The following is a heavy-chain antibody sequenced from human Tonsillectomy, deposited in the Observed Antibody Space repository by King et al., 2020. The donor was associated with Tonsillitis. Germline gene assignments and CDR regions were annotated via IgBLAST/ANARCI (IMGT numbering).Heavy chain of an antibody. J-gene: IGHJ2*01. V-gene: IGHV4-30-4*07. CDR2: IYYSGST. CDR3: ARDRGSGSRGGGWYFDL. D-gene: IGHD3-10*01. CDR1: GGSISSGGYS. Sequence: QLQESGPGLVKPSQTLSLTCAVSGGSISSGGYSWSWIRQPPGKGLEWIGYIYYSGSTYYNPSLKSRVTMSVDTSKNQFSLKLSSVTAADTAVYYCARDRGSGSRGGGWYFDLWGRGTLVTVSS.